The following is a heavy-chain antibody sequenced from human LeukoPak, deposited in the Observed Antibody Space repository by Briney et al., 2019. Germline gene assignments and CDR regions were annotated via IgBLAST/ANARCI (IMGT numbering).Heavy chain of an antibody. V-gene: IGHV3-30-3*01. D-gene: IGHD6-13*01. CDR2: ISYDGSNK. J-gene: IGHJ6*02. CDR1: GFTFSSYA. Sequence: GGSLRLSCAASGFTFSSYAMHWVRQAPGKGLEWVAVISYDGSNKYYADSVKGRFTISRDNSKNTLYLQMNSLRAEDTAVYYCARDEEKSGIAALIHLSYGMDVWGQGTTVTVSS. CDR3: ARDEEKSGIAALIHLSYGMDV.